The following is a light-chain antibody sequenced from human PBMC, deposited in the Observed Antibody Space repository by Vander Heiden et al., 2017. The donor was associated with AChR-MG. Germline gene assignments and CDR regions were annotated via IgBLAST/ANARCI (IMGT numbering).Light chain of an antibody. V-gene: IGKV3-20*01. CDR2: DIS. Sequence: EIVLTQSPGTLSLSPGERATLSCRASQSIVNNYLAWYQQKPGQAPRLLIYDISNRATGIPGRFSGSGYGTDFTLTISRREPEDFAVYYCHGYGSSPLFTFGHGTKVDFK. J-gene: IGKJ3*01. CDR1: QSIVNNY. CDR3: HGYGSSPLFT.